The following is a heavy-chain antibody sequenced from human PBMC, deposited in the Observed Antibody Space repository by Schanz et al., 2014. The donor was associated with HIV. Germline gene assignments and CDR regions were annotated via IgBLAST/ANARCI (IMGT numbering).Heavy chain of an antibody. V-gene: IGHV3-NL1*01. D-gene: IGHD6-13*01. Sequence: QVQLVESGGGVVQPGRSLRLSCAASGFSFSTYGMHWVRLAPGKGLEWVSSAGTGGDTYYADSVKGRFTISRDNSKNTLYLQMNSLRAEDSAVYYCAKALTSSAAGNFDPWGQGTLVTVSS. CDR3: AKALTSSAAGNFDP. CDR1: GFSFSTYG. J-gene: IGHJ5*02. CDR2: AGTGGDT.